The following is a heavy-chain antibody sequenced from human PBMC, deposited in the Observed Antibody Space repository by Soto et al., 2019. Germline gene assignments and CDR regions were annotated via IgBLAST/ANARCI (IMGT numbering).Heavy chain of an antibody. CDR1: GFTFSNFA. CDR2: ISGSGGST. Sequence: SCAASGFTFSNFAMTWVRQAPGAGLEWVSAISGSGGSTYYADSVKGRFTISRDNSKNTLYLQMNSLRAEDTAVYYCAKQSGYDFYYYYGMDVWGQGTTVTVS. D-gene: IGHD3-3*01. V-gene: IGHV3-23*01. J-gene: IGHJ6*02. CDR3: AKQSGYDFYYYYGMDV.